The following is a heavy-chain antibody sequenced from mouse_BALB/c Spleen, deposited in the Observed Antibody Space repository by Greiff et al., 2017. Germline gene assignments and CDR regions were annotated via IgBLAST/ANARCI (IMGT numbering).Heavy chain of an antibody. CDR1: GFTFSNYW. Sequence: LQQSGGGLVQPGGSMKLSCVASGFTFSNYWMNWVRQSPEKGLEWVAEIRLKSNNYATHYAESVKGRFTISRDDSKSSVYLQMNNLRAEDTGIYYCTRVYYDFYAMDYWGQGTSVTVSS. J-gene: IGHJ4*01. CDR3: TRVYYDFYAMDY. D-gene: IGHD2-1*01. V-gene: IGHV6-6*02. CDR2: IRLKSNNYAT.